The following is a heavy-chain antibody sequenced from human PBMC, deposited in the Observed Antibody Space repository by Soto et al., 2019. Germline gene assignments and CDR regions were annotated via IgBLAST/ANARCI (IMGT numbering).Heavy chain of an antibody. Sequence: GRALRVSCAASVLSLDDAMHWVRQAPGKGLECVLGIYWNSDRIDYADSVKGRFTISRDNAKNSLSLQMNSLRPEDTAVYYCTKDTLTGSVDVWGQGTSVTVSS. CDR2: IYWNSDRI. CDR3: TKDTLTGSVDV. V-gene: IGHV3-9*01. J-gene: IGHJ6*02. CDR1: VLSLDDA. D-gene: IGHD6-19*01.